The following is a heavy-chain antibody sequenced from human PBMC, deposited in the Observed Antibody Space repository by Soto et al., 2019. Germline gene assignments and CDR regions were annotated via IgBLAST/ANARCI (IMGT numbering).Heavy chain of an antibody. Sequence: GGSLRLSCAASGFTFSNYAMTWVRQAPGRGLEWVSSITGSGGGTYYADSVKGRFTISRDNSKDTLFLQMNSLRAEDTAVYYCAKAGRLVINWFDPWGQGTLVTVSS. V-gene: IGHV3-23*01. CDR3: AKAGRLVINWFDP. CDR2: ITGSGGGT. CDR1: GFTFSNYA. J-gene: IGHJ5*02. D-gene: IGHD2-21*01.